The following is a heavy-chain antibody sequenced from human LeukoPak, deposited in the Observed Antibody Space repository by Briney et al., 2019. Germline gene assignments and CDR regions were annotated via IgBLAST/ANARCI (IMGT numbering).Heavy chain of an antibody. CDR1: GGSFSGYY. CDR3: AREWRRYYDSSGYYTFDY. CDR2: INHSGST. Sequence: SETLSLTCAVYGGSFSGYYWSWIRQPPGKGLEWIGEINHSGSTNYNPSLKSRVTISVDTSKNQFSLKLSSVTAADTAVYYCAREWRRYYDSSGYYTFDYWGQGTLATVSS. D-gene: IGHD3-22*01. V-gene: IGHV4-34*01. J-gene: IGHJ4*02.